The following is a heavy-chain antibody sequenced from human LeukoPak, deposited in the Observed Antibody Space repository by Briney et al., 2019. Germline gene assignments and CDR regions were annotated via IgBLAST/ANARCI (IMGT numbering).Heavy chain of an antibody. CDR2: VKSDGSNP. D-gene: IGHD3-10*01. CDR3: ARDIVSGSGSLDY. V-gene: IGHV3-74*01. J-gene: IGHJ4*02. CDR1: GVSFSGYY. Sequence: PSETLSLTCAVYGVSFSGYYWSWIRQPPGKGLVWVSRVKSDGSNPSYADSVKGRFTISRDNAENMLYLQMNTLGAEDTAVYYCARDIVSGSGSLDYWGQGTLVTVSS.